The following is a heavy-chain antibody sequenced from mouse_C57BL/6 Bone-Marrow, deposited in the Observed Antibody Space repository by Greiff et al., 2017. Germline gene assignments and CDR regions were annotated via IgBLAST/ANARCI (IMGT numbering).Heavy chain of an antibody. V-gene: IGHV1-4*01. CDR2: INPSSGYT. CDR3: ARSGTGFDY. CDR1: GYTFTSYT. D-gene: IGHD4-1*01. J-gene: IGHJ2*01. Sequence: VHLVESGAELARPGASVKMSCKASGYTFTSYTMHWVKQRPGQGLEWIGYINPSSGYTKYNQKFKDKATLTAAKSSSTAYMQLSSLTSEDSAVYYCARSGTGFDYWGQGTTLTVSS.